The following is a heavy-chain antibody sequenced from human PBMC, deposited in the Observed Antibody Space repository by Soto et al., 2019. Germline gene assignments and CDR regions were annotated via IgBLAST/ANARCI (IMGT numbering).Heavy chain of an antibody. Sequence: GGSLRLSCAASGFTFSSYAMSWVRQAPGKGLEWVSAISGSGGSTYYADSVKGRFTISRDNSKNTLYLQMNSLRAEDTAVYYCAKPGITIFGVAHPKRYFQHWGQGTLVTVS. CDR3: AKPGITIFGVAHPKRYFQH. V-gene: IGHV3-23*01. CDR2: ISGSGGST. CDR1: GFTFSSYA. D-gene: IGHD3-3*01. J-gene: IGHJ1*01.